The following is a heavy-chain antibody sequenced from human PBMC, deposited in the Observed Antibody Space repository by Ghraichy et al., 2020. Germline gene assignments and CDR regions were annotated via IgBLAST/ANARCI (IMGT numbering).Heavy chain of an antibody. J-gene: IGHJ5*02. Sequence: SGPTLVKPTQTLTLTCTFSGFSLSTSGVGVGWIRQPPGKALEWLALIYWDDDKRYSPSLKSRLTIAKDTSKNQVVLTMTNMDPVDTATYYCAHRPRAGYSSSSGDWFDPWGQGTLVTVSS. CDR1: GFSLSTSGVG. CDR2: IYWDDDK. CDR3: AHRPRAGYSSSSGDWFDP. V-gene: IGHV2-5*02. D-gene: IGHD6-6*01.